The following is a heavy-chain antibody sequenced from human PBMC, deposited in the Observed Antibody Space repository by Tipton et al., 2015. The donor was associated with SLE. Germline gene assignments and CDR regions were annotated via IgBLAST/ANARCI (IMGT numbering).Heavy chain of an antibody. CDR3: ARHFYNIGWNHFDN. V-gene: IGHV4-59*08. CDR1: GGSISTYF. CDR2: IHHSGSI. D-gene: IGHD6-19*01. J-gene: IGHJ4*02. Sequence: TLSLTCTVSGGSISTYFWNWVRQPPGKGLEWIGYIHHSGSINYNPSLRSQVTMSMDTSQNQFSLKLSSVTAADTAVYYCARHFYNIGWNHFDNWGPGTLVTVSS.